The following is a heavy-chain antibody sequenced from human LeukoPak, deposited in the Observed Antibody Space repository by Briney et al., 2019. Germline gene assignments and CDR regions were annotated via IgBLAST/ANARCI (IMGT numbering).Heavy chain of an antibody. CDR2: VYYSGNT. V-gene: IGHV4-39*02. D-gene: IGHD5-18*01. Sequence: SEALSLTCTVSGGSISSYYWSWIRQPPGKGLEWIASVYYSGNTYYNPSLKSRVTISVDTSKNHFSLKLSSVTAADTAVYYCARVDSTYGYAGGNYFDSWGQGTLVTVSS. CDR3: ARVDSTYGYAGGNYFDS. J-gene: IGHJ4*02. CDR1: GGSISSYY.